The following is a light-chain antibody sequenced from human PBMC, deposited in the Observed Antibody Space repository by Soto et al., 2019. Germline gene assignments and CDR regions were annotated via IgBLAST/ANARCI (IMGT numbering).Light chain of an antibody. CDR3: ATWDDSLNGWV. CDR1: SSNIGSRA. Sequence: QSVLTQPPSASGTPGQRVIISCSGSSSNIGSRAVSWYQQLPGMAPKLLIYANNQRSSVAPDRFSGSKSGTSASLAISGLHSEDESDYYCATWDDSLNGWVFGGGTKVTVL. CDR2: ANN. V-gene: IGLV1-44*01. J-gene: IGLJ3*02.